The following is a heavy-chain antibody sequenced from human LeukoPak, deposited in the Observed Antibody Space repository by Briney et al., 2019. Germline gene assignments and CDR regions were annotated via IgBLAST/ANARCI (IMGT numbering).Heavy chain of an antibody. J-gene: IGHJ4*02. CDR2: ISSSSSSYI. CDR1: GFTFSSYS. V-gene: IGHV3-21*01. Sequence: GGSLRLSCAASGFTFSSYSMNWVRQAPGKGLEWVSSISSSSSSYIYYADSVKGRFTISRDNAKNSLYLQMNSLRAEDTAVYYCARDLAAAGPDDYWGQGTLVTVSS. D-gene: IGHD6-13*01. CDR3: ARDLAAAGPDDY.